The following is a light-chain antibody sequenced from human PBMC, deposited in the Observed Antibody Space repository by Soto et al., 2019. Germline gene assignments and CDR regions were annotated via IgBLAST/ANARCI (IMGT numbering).Light chain of an antibody. J-gene: IGKJ5*01. CDR3: MQGQQIPLP. CDR1: QSLLQSSGNNY. Sequence: DVVVTQSPLSLPVTPGESASMSCRSSQSLLQSSGNNYLDWYVQKPGQSPQLLIYWGSNRDSGFPDRVSGSGSGTDFTMKISRFEAEAVGIYYCMQGQQIPLPFCQGTRLQIK. CDR2: WGS. V-gene: IGKV2-28*01.